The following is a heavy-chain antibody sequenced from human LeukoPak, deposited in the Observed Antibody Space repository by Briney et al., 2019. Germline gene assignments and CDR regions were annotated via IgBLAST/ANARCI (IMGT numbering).Heavy chain of an antibody. CDR3: ARDSGWSLFDY. CDR1: GFTFSTYW. Sequence: GGSLRLSCAASGFTFSTYWMHWVRQAPGKGLVWVSRINNDGSITNYADSVRGRFTISRDNAKNTLYLQMNSLRAEDTAVYYCARDSGWSLFDYWGQGTLVTVSS. CDR2: INNDGSIT. D-gene: IGHD6-19*01. J-gene: IGHJ4*02. V-gene: IGHV3-74*01.